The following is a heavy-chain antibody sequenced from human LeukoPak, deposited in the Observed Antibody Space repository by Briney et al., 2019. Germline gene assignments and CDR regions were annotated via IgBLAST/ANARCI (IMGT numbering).Heavy chain of an antibody. CDR1: GFTFSSYS. Sequence: GGSLRLSCAASGFTFSSYSMNWVRQAPGKGLEWVSKISSSSSTIYYADSVKGRFTISRDNAKNSLYLQMNSLRAEDTAVYYCARDGADILTGYYDYWGQGTLVTVSS. J-gene: IGHJ4*02. V-gene: IGHV3-48*04. CDR3: ARDGADILTGYYDY. D-gene: IGHD3-9*01. CDR2: ISSSSSTI.